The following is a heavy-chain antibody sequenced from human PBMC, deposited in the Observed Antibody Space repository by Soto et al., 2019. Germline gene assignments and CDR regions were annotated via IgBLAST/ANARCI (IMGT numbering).Heavy chain of an antibody. CDR2: ISYDGSNK. V-gene: IGHV3-30*18. J-gene: IGHJ4*02. Sequence: QVQLVESGGGVVQPGRSLRLSCAASGFTFSSYGMHWVRQAPGKGLEWVAVISYDGSNKYYADSVKGRFTISRDNSNNTLYLQMNSLRAEDTAVYYCAKAKGYCSSTSCPAAGYWRQGTLVTVSS. CDR1: GFTFSSYG. CDR3: AKAKGYCSSTSCPAAGY. D-gene: IGHD2-2*01.